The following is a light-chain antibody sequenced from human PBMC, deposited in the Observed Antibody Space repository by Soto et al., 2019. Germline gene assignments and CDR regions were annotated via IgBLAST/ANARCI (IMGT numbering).Light chain of an antibody. CDR2: EVS. J-gene: IGLJ2*01. Sequence: QSALTQPASVSGSPGKSITISCTGTSSDVGGYNYVSWYQQHPDKAPKLMIFEVSNRPSGVSNRFSGSKSGNTASLTISGLQAEDEADYYCSSYTSTSPVVFGGGTKLTVL. CDR1: SSDVGGYNY. V-gene: IGLV2-14*01. CDR3: SSYTSTSPVV.